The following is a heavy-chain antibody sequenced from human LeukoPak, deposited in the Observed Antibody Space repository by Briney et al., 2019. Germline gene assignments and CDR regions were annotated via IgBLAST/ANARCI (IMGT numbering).Heavy chain of an antibody. CDR3: AESGGYDLWEVLGYFDY. Sequence: PGGSLRLSCAASGFTFSSYSMNWVRQAPGKGLEWVSYISSSSSTIYYADSVKGRFTISRDNAKNSLYLRMNSLRAEDTAVYYCAESGGYDLWEVLGYFDYWGQGTLVTVSS. CDR1: GFTFSSYS. V-gene: IGHV3-48*01. J-gene: IGHJ4*02. CDR2: ISSSSSTI. D-gene: IGHD5-12*01.